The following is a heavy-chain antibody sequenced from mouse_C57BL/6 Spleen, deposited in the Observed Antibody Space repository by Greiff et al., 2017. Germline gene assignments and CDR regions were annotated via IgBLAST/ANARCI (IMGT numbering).Heavy chain of an antibody. CDR3: AKGDGYGNYAWFAY. CDR2: IYPSSGYT. CDR1: GYTFTSYT. D-gene: IGHD2-10*02. J-gene: IGHJ3*01. V-gene: IGHV1-4*01. Sequence: VQLQQSGAELARPGASVKMSCKASGYTFTSYTMHWVKQRPGQGLEWIGYIYPSSGYTKYNQKFKDKATLTADKSSSTAYMQLSSLTSEDSAVYYCAKGDGYGNYAWFAYWGQGTLVTVSA.